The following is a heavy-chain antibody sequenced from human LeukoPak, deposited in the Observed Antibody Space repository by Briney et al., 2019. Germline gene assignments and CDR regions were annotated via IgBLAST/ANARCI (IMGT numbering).Heavy chain of an antibody. CDR3: AKSKSLGLQYFDN. V-gene: IGHV4-59*01. Sequence: PSETLSLTCTVSGGSISGYDWNWIRQSPEKGLEWIGYIYYSGTINYNPSLKARVTMSIDTSKNQFSLKVSSVTAADTAVYYCAKSKSLGLQYFDNWGQGTLATVSS. D-gene: IGHD1-7*01. CDR2: IYYSGTI. CDR1: GGSISGYD. J-gene: IGHJ4*02.